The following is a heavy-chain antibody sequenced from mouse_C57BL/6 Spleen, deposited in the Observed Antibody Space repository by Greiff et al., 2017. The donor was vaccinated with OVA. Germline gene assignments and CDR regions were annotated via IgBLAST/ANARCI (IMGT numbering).Heavy chain of an antibody. CDR3: ARVVLRGGYFDY. V-gene: IGHV1-76*01. Sequence: LVESGAELVRPGASVKLSCKASGYTFTDYYINWVKQRPGQGLEWIARIYPGSGNTYYNEKFKGKATLTAEKSSSTAYMQLSSLTSEDSAVYFCARVVLRGGYFDYWGQGTTLTVSS. CDR2: IYPGSGNT. CDR1: GYTFTDYY. J-gene: IGHJ2*01. D-gene: IGHD1-1*01.